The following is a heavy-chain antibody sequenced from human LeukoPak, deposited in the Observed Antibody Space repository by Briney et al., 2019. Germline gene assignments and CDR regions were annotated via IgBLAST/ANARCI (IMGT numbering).Heavy chain of an antibody. J-gene: IGHJ6*03. CDR2: IYSGGST. CDR3: ARVLRGGQDMDV. V-gene: IGHV3-53*01. D-gene: IGHD3-10*01. CDR1: GFTVSSNY. Sequence: GGSLRLSCAASGFTVSSNYMSWVRQAPGKGLESVSVIYSGGSTYYADSVEGRFTISRDNAKNSLYLQMNSLRAEDTAVYYCARVLRGGQDMDVWGKGTTVTV.